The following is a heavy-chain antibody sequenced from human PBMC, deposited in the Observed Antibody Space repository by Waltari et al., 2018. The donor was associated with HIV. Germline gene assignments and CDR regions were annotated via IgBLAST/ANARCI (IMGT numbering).Heavy chain of an antibody. CDR2: IYPFDSDT. J-gene: IGHJ3*02. CDR3: ARLFYYDTTGYINNAFDI. CDR1: GYTFTNYW. D-gene: IGHD3-22*01. V-gene: IGHV5-51*03. Sequence: EVQLVQSGAEVGKSGESLRISCKASGYTFTNYWIAWVRQMSGEGLEWMGIIYPFDSDTRYNPSFEGQITISADKSIATAYLEWSKLNASDAAIYYCARLFYYDTTGYINNAFDIWGQGTLVTVS.